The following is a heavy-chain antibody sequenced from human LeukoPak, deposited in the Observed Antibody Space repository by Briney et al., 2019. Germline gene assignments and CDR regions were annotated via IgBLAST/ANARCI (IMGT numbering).Heavy chain of an antibody. CDR3: AGTTTKTRYYYYGMDV. J-gene: IGHJ6*02. Sequence: SETLSLTCTVSGGSISSYYWSWIRQPPGKGLGWIGYIYYSGSTNYNPSLKSRVTISVDTSKNQFSLKLSSVTAADTAVYYCAGTTTKTRYYYYGMDVWGQGTTVTVSS. CDR1: GGSISSYY. D-gene: IGHD4-11*01. V-gene: IGHV4-59*08. CDR2: IYYSGST.